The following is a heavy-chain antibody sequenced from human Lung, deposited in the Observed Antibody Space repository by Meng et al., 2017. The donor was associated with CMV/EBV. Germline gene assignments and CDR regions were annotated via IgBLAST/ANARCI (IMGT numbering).Heavy chain of an antibody. V-gene: IGHV3-23*01. CDR1: GFTFSSYA. CDR3: AKDPVVLWQGGSYYLDY. J-gene: IGHJ4*02. D-gene: IGHD2-15*01. Sequence: GESLKISCAASGFTFSSYAMSWVRQAPGKGLEWVSAISGSGGSTYYADSVKGRFTISRDNSKNTLYLQMNSLRAEDTAVYYCAKDPVVLWQGGSYYLDYWGQGXLVTVSS. CDR2: ISGSGGST.